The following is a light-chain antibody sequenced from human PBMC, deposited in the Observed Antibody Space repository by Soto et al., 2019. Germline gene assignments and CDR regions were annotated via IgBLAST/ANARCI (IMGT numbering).Light chain of an antibody. Sequence: ETVLTQSPGTLYLSTGERASLSCRTGRSVGSSYLAWYQQKPGQAPRLLIYGASSRDTGIPDRFSGCGSGTDFTLTISRLEPEDFAVYYCQQRGGSPPTWPFGQGTKVDIK. CDR2: GAS. CDR3: QQRGGSPPTWP. J-gene: IGKJ1*01. V-gene: IGKV3-20*01. CDR1: RSVGSSY.